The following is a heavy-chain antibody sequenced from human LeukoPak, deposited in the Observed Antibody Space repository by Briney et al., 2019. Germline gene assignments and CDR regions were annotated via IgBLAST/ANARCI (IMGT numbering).Heavy chain of an antibody. CDR3: AKDLSPNYYDSSGYSEGGY. V-gene: IGHV3-74*01. Sequence: GGSLRLSCVASGFTFSSYWMHWVRQDPRKGLVWVSRISGDGRNINYADSVRGRSTISRDNSKNTLYLQMNSLRAEDTAVYYCAKDLSPNYYDSSGYSEGGYWGQGTLVTVSS. D-gene: IGHD3-22*01. CDR2: ISGDGRNI. J-gene: IGHJ4*02. CDR1: GFTFSSYW.